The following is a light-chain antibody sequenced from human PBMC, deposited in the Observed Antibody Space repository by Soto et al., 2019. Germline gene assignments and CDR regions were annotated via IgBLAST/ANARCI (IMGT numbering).Light chain of an antibody. CDR2: EAS. Sequence: QSTLTQPASVSGSPGQSITITWTATNSDVGSHNFVSWYQQYPGKAPKLLIYEASKRPSGLSNRFSGSKSGNTASLTISGLQAEDEADYYCCSLTNGATWVFGGGTKVTVL. CDR1: NSDVGSHNF. J-gene: IGLJ3*02. V-gene: IGLV2-23*01. CDR3: CSLTNGATWV.